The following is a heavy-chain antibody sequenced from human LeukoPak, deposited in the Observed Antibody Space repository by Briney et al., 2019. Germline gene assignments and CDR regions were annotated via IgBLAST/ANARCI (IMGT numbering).Heavy chain of an antibody. J-gene: IGHJ4*02. Sequence: GGSLRLSCAASGFTFNTNAMHWVRQAPAKGLEWVAVVSHDESQKYYADSVEGRFTISRDNSRNTLYLQMNSLRTEDTAVYYCARDTFGSFDYWGQGTLVTVSS. D-gene: IGHD3-16*01. CDR2: VSHDESQK. CDR3: ARDTFGSFDY. CDR1: GFTFNTNA. V-gene: IGHV3-30*03.